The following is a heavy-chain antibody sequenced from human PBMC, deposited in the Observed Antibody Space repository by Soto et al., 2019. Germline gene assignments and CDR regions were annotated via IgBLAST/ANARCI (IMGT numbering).Heavy chain of an antibody. V-gene: IGHV6-1*01. CDR2: TYYRSKWYN. J-gene: IGHJ5*02. CDR3: AREGTMTTVSWFDP. CDR1: GDSVSSNSAA. D-gene: IGHD4-4*01. Sequence: SQTLSLTFVISGDSVSSNSAAWNWIGPSPSRGLEWLGRTYYRSKWYNDYAVSVKSRITINPDTSKNQFSLQLNSVTPEDTAVYYCAREGTMTTVSWFDPWGQGTLVTVSS.